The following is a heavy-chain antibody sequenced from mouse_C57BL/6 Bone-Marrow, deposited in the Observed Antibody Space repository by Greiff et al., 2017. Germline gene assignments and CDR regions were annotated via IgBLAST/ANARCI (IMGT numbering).Heavy chain of an antibody. CDR2: IDPEDGET. D-gene: IGHD1-1*01. J-gene: IGHJ1*03. Sequence: EVQLQQSGAELVKPGASVKLSCTASGFNIKDYYMHWVKQRTEQGLEWIGRIDPEDGETKYASKFQGKATITADTSSNTAYLQLSSLTSEDTAVYYCALSSHWYFDVWGTGTTVTVSS. CDR3: ALSSHWYFDV. CDR1: GFNIKDYY. V-gene: IGHV14-2*01.